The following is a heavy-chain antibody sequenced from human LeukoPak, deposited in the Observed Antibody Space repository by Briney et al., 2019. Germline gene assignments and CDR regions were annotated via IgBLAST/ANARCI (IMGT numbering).Heavy chain of an antibody. V-gene: IGHV3-23*01. J-gene: IGHJ3*02. D-gene: IGHD2-8*01. CDR1: GFTFSNYG. Sequence: GGSLRLSCVASGFTFSNYGMSWVRQAPGKGLEWVSAISGSGGSTYYADSVKGRFPISRDNSKNTLYLQMNSLRAEDTAVYYCAKDCTNGVCYALDIWDQGTMVTVSS. CDR3: AKDCTNGVCYALDI. CDR2: ISGSGGST.